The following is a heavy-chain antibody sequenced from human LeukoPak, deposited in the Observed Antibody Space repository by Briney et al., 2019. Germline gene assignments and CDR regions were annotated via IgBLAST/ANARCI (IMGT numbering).Heavy chain of an antibody. Sequence: PSETLSLTCTVSGGSISSYYWSWIRQPAGKGLEWIGRIYTSGSTNYNPSLKSRVTMSVDTSKNQFSLKLSSVTAADTAVYYCATQGYCTNGVCRTIDYWGRGTLVTVSS. CDR1: GGSISSYY. J-gene: IGHJ4*02. D-gene: IGHD2-8*01. CDR3: ATQGYCTNGVCRTIDY. CDR2: IYTSGST. V-gene: IGHV4-4*07.